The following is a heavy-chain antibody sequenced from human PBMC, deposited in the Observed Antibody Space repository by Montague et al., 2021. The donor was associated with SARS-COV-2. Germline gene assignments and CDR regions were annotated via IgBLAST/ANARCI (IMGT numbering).Heavy chain of an antibody. V-gene: IGHV4-34*01. J-gene: IGHJ6*03. D-gene: IGHD6-19*01. CDR1: GGSLSGYY. Sequence: SETLSLTCAVYGGSLSGYYWTWIRQPPGKGLEWIGEINHSGSTTYSPSLKSRVTISVDTSKSQFSLRLSSVTAADTAIYYCARGLSGSYTCGWVPVALFDPYHYMDVWDTGTMVTVSS. CDR3: ARGLSGSYTCGWVPVALFDPYHYMDV. CDR2: INHSGST.